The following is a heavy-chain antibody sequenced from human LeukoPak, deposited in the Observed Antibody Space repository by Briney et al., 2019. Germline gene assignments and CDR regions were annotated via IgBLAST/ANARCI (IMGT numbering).Heavy chain of an antibody. J-gene: IGHJ6*04. D-gene: IGHD3-16*01. CDR1: GGSFSGYY. CDR2: INHSGST. CDR3: ARGGGPYYYGMDV. Sequence: SETLSLTCAVYGGSFSGYYWSWIRQPPGKGLEWIGEINHSGSTNYNPSLKSRVTISVDTSKNQFSLKLSSVTAADTAVYYCARGGGPYYYGMDVWGKGTTVTVSS. V-gene: IGHV4-34*01.